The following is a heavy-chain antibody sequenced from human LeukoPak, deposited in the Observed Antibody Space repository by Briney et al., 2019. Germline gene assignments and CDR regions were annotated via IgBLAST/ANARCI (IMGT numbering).Heavy chain of an antibody. D-gene: IGHD1-26*01. CDR3: ARVMECSGSWNWVDY. Sequence: SQTLSLTCAISGDSVSSNSAAWNWIRQSPSRGLEWLGRTYYRSNWYYDYADSVKSRITINPDTSKNQFSLQLNSVTPEDTAMYYCARVMECSGSWNWVDYWGQGTLVTVSS. J-gene: IGHJ5*01. V-gene: IGHV6-1*01. CDR1: GDSVSSNSAA. CDR2: TYYRSNWYY.